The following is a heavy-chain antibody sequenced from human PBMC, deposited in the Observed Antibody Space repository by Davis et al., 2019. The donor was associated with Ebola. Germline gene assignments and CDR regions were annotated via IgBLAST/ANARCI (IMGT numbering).Heavy chain of an antibody. CDR3: AREAYVAAASDY. V-gene: IGHV3-30*02. Sequence: GESLKISCAASGFTFSSYGMHWVRQAPGKGLEWVAFIRYDGSEKYYADSVKGRFTISRDNSKNTLYLQMNSLRAEDTAVYYCAREAYVAAASDYWGQGTLVTVSS. J-gene: IGHJ4*02. D-gene: IGHD6-13*01. CDR1: GFTFSSYG. CDR2: IRYDGSEK.